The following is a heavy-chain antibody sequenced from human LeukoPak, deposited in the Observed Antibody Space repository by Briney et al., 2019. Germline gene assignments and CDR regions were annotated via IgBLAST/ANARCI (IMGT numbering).Heavy chain of an antibody. Sequence: SETLSLTCTVSGGSISSSSYYWGWIRQPPGKGLEWIGSIYYSGSTYYNPSLKSRVTISVDTSKNQFSLKLSSVTAADTAVYYCARSARRKGYSYGSFDYWGQGTLVTVSS. D-gene: IGHD5-18*01. V-gene: IGHV4-39*07. CDR1: GGSISSSSYY. CDR2: IYYSGST. J-gene: IGHJ4*02. CDR3: ARSARRKGYSYGSFDY.